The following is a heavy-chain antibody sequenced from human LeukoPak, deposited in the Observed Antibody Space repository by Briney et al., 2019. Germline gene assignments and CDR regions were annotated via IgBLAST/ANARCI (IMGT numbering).Heavy chain of an antibody. CDR2: IYHSGST. CDR1: GYSISSGYY. Sequence: SETLSLTCAASGYSISSGYYWGWIRQPPGKGLEWIGSIYHSGSTYYNPSLKSRATISVDTSKNQFSLKLSSVTAADTAVYYCARDRAAAGSVDYWGQGTLVTVSS. D-gene: IGHD6-13*01. J-gene: IGHJ4*02. V-gene: IGHV4-38-2*02. CDR3: ARDRAAAGSVDY.